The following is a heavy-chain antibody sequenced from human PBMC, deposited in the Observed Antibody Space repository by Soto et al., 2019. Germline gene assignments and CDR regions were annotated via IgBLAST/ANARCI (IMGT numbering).Heavy chain of an antibody. D-gene: IGHD3-10*01. CDR1: GFTFDNYG. Sequence: GGSLRLSCAASGFTFDNYGMSWVRQAPGKGLEKVSTVSGSGGSTYYAASVKGRFTISREYSKNTLYLQMNSLRAEDMAVYFCARQRSYNRGFIDYWSKGTLVTVSS. J-gene: IGHJ4*02. CDR3: ARQRSYNRGFIDY. V-gene: IGHV3-23*01. CDR2: VSGSGGST.